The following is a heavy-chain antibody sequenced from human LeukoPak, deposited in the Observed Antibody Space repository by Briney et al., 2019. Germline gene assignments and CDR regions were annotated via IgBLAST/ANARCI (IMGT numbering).Heavy chain of an antibody. V-gene: IGHV1-58*01. CDR3: ARDADSSGYSYGMDV. J-gene: IGHJ6*02. Sequence: ASVKVSCKASGFTFTSSAVQWVRQARGQRLEWIGWIVVGSGNTNYAQKFQGRVTITADKSTSTAYMELSSLRSEDTAVYYCARDADSSGYSYGMDVWGQGTTVTVSS. D-gene: IGHD3-22*01. CDR1: GFTFTSSA. CDR2: IVVGSGNT.